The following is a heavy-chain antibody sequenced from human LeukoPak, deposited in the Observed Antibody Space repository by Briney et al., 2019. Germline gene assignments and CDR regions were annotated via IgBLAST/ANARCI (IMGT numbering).Heavy chain of an antibody. CDR3: ARGRSSMVRGYYYYYMDV. J-gene: IGHJ6*03. CDR2: IYYSGST. D-gene: IGHD3-10*01. V-gene: IGHV4-59*02. CDR1: GGSVSSYY. Sequence: SETLSLTCTVSGGSVSSYYWSWIRQPPGKGLEWIGYIYYSGSTSYNPPLKSRVTISVDTSKNQFSLKLSSVTAADTAVYYCARGRSSMVRGYYYYYMDVWGKGTTVTISS.